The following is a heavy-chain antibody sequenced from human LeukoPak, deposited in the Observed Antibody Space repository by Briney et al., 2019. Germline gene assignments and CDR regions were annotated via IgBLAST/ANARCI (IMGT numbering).Heavy chain of an antibody. Sequence: SVKVSCKASGGTFSSYAISWLRQAPGQGLERMGGIIPIFGTANYAQKFQGRVTITADESTSTAYMELSGLRSEDTAVYYCARSTVDTAMVSPRSFDYWGQGTLVTVSS. CDR1: GGTFSSYA. CDR3: ARSTVDTAMVSPRSFDY. CDR2: IIPIFGTA. V-gene: IGHV1-69*13. J-gene: IGHJ4*02. D-gene: IGHD5-18*01.